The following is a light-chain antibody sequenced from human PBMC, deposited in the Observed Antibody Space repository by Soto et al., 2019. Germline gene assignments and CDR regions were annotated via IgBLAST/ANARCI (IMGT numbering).Light chain of an antibody. CDR2: EVS. Sequence: QSVLTQPASVSGSPGQSITISCTGTSSDIGGYNYVSWYQQYPGKAPKLVISEVSNRPSGISHRFSGSRSGNTASLTISGLQAEDEADYYCSSYTSSTTPAFGGGTKLTVL. CDR3: SSYTSSTTPA. CDR1: SSDIGGYNY. V-gene: IGLV2-14*01. J-gene: IGLJ2*01.